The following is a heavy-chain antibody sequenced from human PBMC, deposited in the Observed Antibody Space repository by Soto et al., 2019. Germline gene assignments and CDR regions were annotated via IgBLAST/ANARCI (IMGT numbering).Heavy chain of an antibody. CDR2: IWYDGSNK. D-gene: IGHD3-10*01. V-gene: IGHV3-33*01. J-gene: IGHJ4*02. Sequence: GGSLRLSCAASGFTFSSYGMHWVRQAPGKGLEWVAVIWYDGSNKYYADSVKGRFTISRDNSKNTLYLQMNSLRAEDTAVYYCARGYYGSGSYYRINHEIDYWGQGTLVTVSS. CDR3: ARGYYGSGSYYRINHEIDY. CDR1: GFTFSSYG.